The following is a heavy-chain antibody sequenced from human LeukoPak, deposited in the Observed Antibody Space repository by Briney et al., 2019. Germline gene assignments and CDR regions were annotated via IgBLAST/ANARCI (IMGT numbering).Heavy chain of an antibody. CDR1: GYTFTSYG. CDR2: ISAYNGNT. CDR3: ASTAVAGIRYYYYYMDV. V-gene: IGHV1-18*01. Sequence: ASVKVSCKASGYTFTSYGISWVRQAPGQGLEWMGWISAYNGNTNYAQKLQGRVTMTTDTSTSTAYMELRSLRSEDTAVYYCASTAVAGIRYYYYYMDVWGKGTTVTVSS. D-gene: IGHD6-19*01. J-gene: IGHJ6*03.